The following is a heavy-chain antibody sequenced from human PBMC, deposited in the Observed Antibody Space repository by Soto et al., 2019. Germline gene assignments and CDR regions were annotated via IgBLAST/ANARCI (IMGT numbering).Heavy chain of an antibody. V-gene: IGHV3-23*01. D-gene: IGHD3-10*01. CDR3: AKGFGFGELLYVGY. CDR2: ISGSGGST. J-gene: IGHJ4*02. CDR1: GFAFSSYA. Sequence: GGSLRLSCAASGFAFSSYAMSWVRQAPGKGLEWVSAISGSGGSTYYADSVKGRFTISRDNSKNTLYLQMNSLRAEDTAVYYCAKGFGFGELLYVGYWGQGTLVTVSS.